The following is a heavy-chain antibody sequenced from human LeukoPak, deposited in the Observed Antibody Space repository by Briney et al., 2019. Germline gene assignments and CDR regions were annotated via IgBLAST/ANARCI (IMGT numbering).Heavy chain of an antibody. CDR2: INHSGST. CDR1: GGPFSGYY. D-gene: IGHD2-2*01. J-gene: IGHJ4*02. CDR3: ARGNEGYCSSTSCYSFDY. Sequence: SETLSLTCAVYGGPFSGYYWSWIRQPPGKGLEWIGEINHSGSTNYNPSLKSRVTISVDTSKNQFSLKLSSVTAADTAVYYCARGNEGYCSSTSCYSFDYWGQGTLVTVSS. V-gene: IGHV4-34*01.